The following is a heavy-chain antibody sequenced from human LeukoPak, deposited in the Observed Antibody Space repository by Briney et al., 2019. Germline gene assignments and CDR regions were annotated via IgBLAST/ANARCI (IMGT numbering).Heavy chain of an antibody. CDR2: ISAYNGNT. J-gene: IGHJ4*02. V-gene: IGHV1-18*01. CDR1: GYTFTSYG. D-gene: IGHD3-22*01. Sequence: GASVKVSCKASGYTFTSYGISWVRQAPGQGLEWMGWISAYNGNTNYAQKLQGRVTMTTDTSTSTAYMELRSLRSDDTALYYCARVGWVYDSSGYPDYWGQGTLVTVSS. CDR3: ARVGWVYDSSGYPDY.